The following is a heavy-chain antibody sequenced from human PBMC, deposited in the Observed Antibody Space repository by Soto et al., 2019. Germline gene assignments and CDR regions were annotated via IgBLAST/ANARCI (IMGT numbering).Heavy chain of an antibody. D-gene: IGHD5-18*01. CDR3: AKPLRGYSYGYPIDY. CDR1: GFTFSSYA. J-gene: IGHJ4*02. Sequence: GGSLRLSCAASGFTFSSYAMRWVRQAPGKGLEWVSAISGSGGSTYYADSVKGRFTISRDNSKNTLYLQMNSLRAEDTAVYYCAKPLRGYSYGYPIDYWGQGTLVTVSS. V-gene: IGHV3-23*01. CDR2: ISGSGGST.